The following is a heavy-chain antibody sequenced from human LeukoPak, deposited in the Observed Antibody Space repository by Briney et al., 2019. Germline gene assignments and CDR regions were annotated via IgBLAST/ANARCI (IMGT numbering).Heavy chain of an antibody. Sequence: SQTLSLTCAVFGGSISSGDYPWSWIRQPPGKGLEWIGYIFHTGHTSYNPSLQRRVTISMDMSKNQLSLKLSSVTAADTAVYYCARGFYGSGSHFDYWGQGTLVTVSS. V-gene: IGHV4-30-2*01. CDR2: IFHTGHT. CDR3: ARGFYGSGSHFDY. J-gene: IGHJ4*02. CDR1: GGSISSGDYP. D-gene: IGHD3-10*01.